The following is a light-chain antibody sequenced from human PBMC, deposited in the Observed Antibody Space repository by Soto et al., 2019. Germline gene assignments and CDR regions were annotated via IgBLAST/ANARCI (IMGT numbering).Light chain of an antibody. J-gene: IGKJ3*01. CDR3: QQYGRSPFT. V-gene: IGKV3-20*01. Sequence: EIVLTQSPGTLSLSPGERATLNCRASQSISTSSLAWYRQKPGQAPRVVIYGASTRATGIPERFSGSGSGTDFTLTISRLEPEDFAVYYCQQYGRSPFTFGPGTKVDIK. CDR2: GAS. CDR1: QSISTSS.